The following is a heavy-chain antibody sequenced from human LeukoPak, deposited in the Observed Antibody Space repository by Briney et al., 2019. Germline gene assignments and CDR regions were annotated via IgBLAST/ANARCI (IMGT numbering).Heavy chain of an antibody. CDR2: IYTSGST. CDR3: ARVTTSSSWYRTFDY. V-gene: IGHV4-4*07. CDR1: GGSISSYY. D-gene: IGHD6-13*01. Sequence: SETLPLTCTVSGGSISSYYWSWIRQPAGKGLEWIGRIYTSGSTNYNPSLKSRVTMSVDTSKNQFSLKLSSVTAADTAVYYCARVTTSSSWYRTFDYWGQGTLVTVSS. J-gene: IGHJ4*02.